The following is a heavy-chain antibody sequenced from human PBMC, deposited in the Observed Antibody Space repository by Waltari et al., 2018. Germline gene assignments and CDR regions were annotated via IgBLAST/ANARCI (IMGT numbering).Heavy chain of an antibody. D-gene: IGHD2-21*01. CDR3: AREVVPTSTIVVNWFDP. Sequence: QVQLVQSGSELKKPGASVKVSCKAIGYTFTNYAINWVRKAPGQGLEVMGWINTDTGNPRYAQGFTGRFVFSLDTSISTAYLQINSLKAEDTAIYYCAREVVPTSTIVVNWFDPWGQGTLVSVSS. J-gene: IGHJ5*02. CDR2: INTDTGNP. CDR1: GYTFTNYA. V-gene: IGHV7-4-1*02.